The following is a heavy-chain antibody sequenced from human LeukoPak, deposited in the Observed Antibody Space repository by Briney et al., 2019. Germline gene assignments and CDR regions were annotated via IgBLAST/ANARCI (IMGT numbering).Heavy chain of an antibody. CDR1: GFTFGDYA. Sequence: SLRLSRTASGFTFGDYAMSWIRQAPGKGLEWVGFIRSKPYGGTTEHAAPVEGRFNISRDDSKSVAYLQMNSLKTVDTAAYYCTRVGNSGWYSSNYWGRGTLVTVSS. CDR3: TRVGNSGWYSSNY. J-gene: IGHJ4*02. CDR2: IRSKPYGGTT. V-gene: IGHV3-49*03. D-gene: IGHD6-19*01.